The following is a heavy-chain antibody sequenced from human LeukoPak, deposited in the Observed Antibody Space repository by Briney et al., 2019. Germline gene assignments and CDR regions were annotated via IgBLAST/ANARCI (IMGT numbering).Heavy chain of an antibody. D-gene: IGHD3-9*01. CDR3: ARDGFDAGIYFDY. CDR1: GFTFSSYS. CDR2: INQDGSQR. J-gene: IGHJ4*02. V-gene: IGHV3-7*01. Sequence: GGSLRLSCAASGFTFSSYSMYWVRQAPGKGLEWVANINQDGSQRYYVDSAKGRFTISRDNAKNSLYLQMDSLRIEDTALYYCARDGFDAGIYFDYWGQGALVTVSS.